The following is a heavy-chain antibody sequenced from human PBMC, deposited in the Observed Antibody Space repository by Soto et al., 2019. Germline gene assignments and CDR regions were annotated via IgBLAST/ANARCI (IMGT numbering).Heavy chain of an antibody. V-gene: IGHV4-39*01. CDR3: ATSNWFDP. J-gene: IGHJ5*02. Sequence: QLQLQESGPGLVKPSETLSLTCTVSGGSISSRGYYWGWIRQPPGKGLEWIGTIYYSGSTYYDPSVKRRVTRPVHTSLNQFSLKLSSVSAADTAVYYCATSNWFDPWGQGTLVTVSS. CDR2: IYYSGST. CDR1: GGSISSRGYY.